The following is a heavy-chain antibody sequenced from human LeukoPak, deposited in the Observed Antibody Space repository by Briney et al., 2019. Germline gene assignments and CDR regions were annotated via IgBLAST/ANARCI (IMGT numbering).Heavy chain of an antibody. J-gene: IGHJ4*02. CDR1: GYTFIGYY. CDR3: AKDLSGYCSSTSCSRVGY. D-gene: IGHD2-2*03. CDR2: INPNSGGT. Sequence: GSSVKVSCKASGYTFIGYYMHAVRQAPGQGLEGMGWINPNSGGTNYAQKFKGRVTMTRDKSISTVYMELSRLRSDDTAVYYCAKDLSGYCSSTSCSRVGYWGQGTLVTVSS. V-gene: IGHV1-2*02.